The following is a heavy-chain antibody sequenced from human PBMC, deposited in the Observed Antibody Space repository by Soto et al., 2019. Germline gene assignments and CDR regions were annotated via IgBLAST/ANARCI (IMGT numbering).Heavy chain of an antibody. Sequence: SETLSLTCTVSCGSISSSSYYWGWIRQPPGKGLEWIGSIYYSGSTYYNPSLKSRVTISVDTSKNQFSLKLSSVTAADTAVYYCARLGGYSYVDWYFDYWGQGTLVTVS. V-gene: IGHV4-39*01. CDR3: ARLGGYSYVDWYFDY. D-gene: IGHD5-18*01. CDR1: CGSISSSSYY. J-gene: IGHJ4*02. CDR2: IYYSGST.